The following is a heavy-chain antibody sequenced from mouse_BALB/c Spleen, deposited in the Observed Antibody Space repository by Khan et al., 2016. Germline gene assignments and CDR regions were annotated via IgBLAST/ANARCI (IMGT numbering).Heavy chain of an antibody. J-gene: IGHJ2*01. CDR2: INTYTGEP. CDR3: ARFRYANC. D-gene: IGHD1-1*01. Sequence: QIQLVQSGPELKKPGETVKISCKASGYTFTNYGMNRVKQAPGKGLQWMGWINTYTGEPTYTDDFKGRFVFSLETSASTAYLQINNLKVEDMATYFCARFRYANCWGQGTTLTVSS. V-gene: IGHV9-1*02. CDR1: GYTFTNYG.